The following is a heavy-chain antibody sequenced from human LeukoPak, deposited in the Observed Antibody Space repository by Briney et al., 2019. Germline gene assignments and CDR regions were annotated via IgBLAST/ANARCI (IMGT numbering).Heavy chain of an antibody. Sequence: GGSLRLSCAASGFTFSTYWMSWVRQAPGKGLEWVANIKEDGSEKNYVDSVRGRFTISRDNARKSLYLQMDSLRAEDTAVYYCARGSHGVAATDTAFDYWGQGTLVAVSS. J-gene: IGHJ4*02. CDR1: GFTFSTYW. CDR3: ARGSHGVAATDTAFDY. V-gene: IGHV3-7*01. D-gene: IGHD6-13*01. CDR2: IKEDGSEK.